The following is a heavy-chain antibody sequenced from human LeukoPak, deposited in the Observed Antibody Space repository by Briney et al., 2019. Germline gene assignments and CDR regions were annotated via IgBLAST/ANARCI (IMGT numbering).Heavy chain of an antibody. D-gene: IGHD2/OR15-2a*01. CDR1: GFTFSSYE. CDR2: ISSSGSTI. V-gene: IGHV3-48*03. Sequence: GGSLRLSCAASGFTFSSYEMNWVRQAPGKGLEWVSYISSSGSTIYYADSVKGRFTISRDNSKNTLYLQMNSLRAEDTAVYYCGSSNRDDIWGQGAMVTVSS. J-gene: IGHJ3*02. CDR3: GSSNRDDI.